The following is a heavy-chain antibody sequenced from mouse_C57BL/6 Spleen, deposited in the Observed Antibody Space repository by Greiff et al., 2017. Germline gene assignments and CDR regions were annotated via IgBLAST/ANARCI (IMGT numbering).Heavy chain of an antibody. J-gene: IGHJ2*01. CDR1: GYTFTSYW. CDR2: IDPSDSYT. V-gene: IGHV1-69*01. Sequence: VKLQQPGAELVMPGASVKLSCKASGYTFTSYWMHWVKQRPGQGLEWIGEIDPSDSYTNYNQKFKGKSTLTVDKSSSTAYMQLSSLTSEDSAVYYCARRSYPYFDYWGQGTTLTVSS. CDR3: ARRSYPYFDY. D-gene: IGHD1-1*01.